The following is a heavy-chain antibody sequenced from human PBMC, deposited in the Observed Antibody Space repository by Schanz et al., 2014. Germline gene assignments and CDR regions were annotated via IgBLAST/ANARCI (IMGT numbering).Heavy chain of an antibody. CDR2: INTNTGNP. J-gene: IGHJ4*02. Sequence: QLVQSGSEFRKPGASVKVSCKASGYTFTSNALNWVRQAPGQGLEWVGWINTNTGNPTYAQGFTGRFVFSLDTSVSTAYLQISSLKAEDTAAYYCTTETIAMAGTFSIWGQGTLVTVSS. V-gene: IGHV7-4-1*02. CDR3: TTETIAMAGTFSI. D-gene: IGHD6-19*01. CDR1: GYTFTSNA.